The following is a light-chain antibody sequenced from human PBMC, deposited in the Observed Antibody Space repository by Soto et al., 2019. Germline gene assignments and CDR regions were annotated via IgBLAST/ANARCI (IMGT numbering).Light chain of an antibody. J-gene: IGLJ2*01. CDR3: TSYTTSDTVV. Sequence: QSALTQPASVSGSPGQSITISCTGTSSDVGGYNYVSWYQHHPGKAPKLIIYDVSNRPSGVSNRLSGSKSGNTASLTIYGLQAEAAADYYCTSYTTSDTVVFGGGTKLTGL. CDR1: SSDVGGYNY. V-gene: IGLV2-14*03. CDR2: DVS.